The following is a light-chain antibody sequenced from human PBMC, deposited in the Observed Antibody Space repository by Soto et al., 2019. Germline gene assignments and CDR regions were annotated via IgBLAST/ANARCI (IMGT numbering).Light chain of an antibody. CDR2: EVV. CDR1: KSDIGVYDF. J-gene: IGLJ1*01. V-gene: IGLV2-8*01. Sequence: QSVLTQPPSASWSPGQSVTISCTGTKSDIGVYDFVSWYQHHPGKAPRLIIYEVVQRPSGAPDRFSGSKSGNTASLTVSGLQAADEADYFCKSYAGSNTYVFGSGTKVTVL. CDR3: KSYAGSNTYV.